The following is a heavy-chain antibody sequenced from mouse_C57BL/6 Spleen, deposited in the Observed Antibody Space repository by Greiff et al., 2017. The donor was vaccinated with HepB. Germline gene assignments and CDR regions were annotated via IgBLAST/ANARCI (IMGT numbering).Heavy chain of an antibody. Sequence: VQGVESGPELVKPGASVKISCKASGYAFSSSWMNWVKQRPGKGLEWIGRIYPGDGDTNYNGKFKGKATLTADKSSSTAYMQLSSLTSEDSAVYFCARHFFDYWGQGTTLTVSS. V-gene: IGHV1-82*01. CDR3: ARHFFDY. CDR2: IYPGDGDT. CDR1: GYAFSSSW. J-gene: IGHJ2*01.